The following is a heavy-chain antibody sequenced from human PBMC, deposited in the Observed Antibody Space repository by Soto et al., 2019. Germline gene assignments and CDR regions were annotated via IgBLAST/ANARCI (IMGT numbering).Heavy chain of an antibody. D-gene: IGHD7-27*01. CDR3: AKRGTGDPWYYYYGMDV. Sequence: GGSLRLSCAASGFTFSSYSMNWVRQAPGKGLEWVSSISSSSSYIYYADSVKGRFTISRDNSKNTLYLQMNSLRAEDTAVYYCAKRGTGDPWYYYYGMDVWGQGTTVTVSS. J-gene: IGHJ6*02. CDR2: ISSSSSYI. CDR1: GFTFSSYS. V-gene: IGHV3-21*04.